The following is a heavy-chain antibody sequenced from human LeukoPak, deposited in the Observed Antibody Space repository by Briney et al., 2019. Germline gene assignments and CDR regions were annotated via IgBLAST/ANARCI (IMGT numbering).Heavy chain of an antibody. CDR1: GYSFTNYW. D-gene: IGHD6-13*01. CDR2: IHPGDSDT. V-gene: IGHV5-51*01. Sequence: GESLKISCKGSGYSFTNYWIGWVRQMPGKGLEWMGIIHPGDSDTKYSPSFQGQVTISADKSISTAYLQWSSLRASDTAMYYCARHLSSSSWYYYNYYMDVWGKGTTVTVSS. J-gene: IGHJ6*03. CDR3: ARHLSSSSWYYYNYYMDV.